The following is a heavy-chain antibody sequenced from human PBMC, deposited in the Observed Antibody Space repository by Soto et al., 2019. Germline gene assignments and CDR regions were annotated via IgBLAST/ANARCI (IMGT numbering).Heavy chain of an antibody. D-gene: IGHD2-8*01. CDR1: CGSFSGYY. CDR3: ARSWYATPYYYYYYGMDV. J-gene: IGHJ6*02. Sequence: SETLSLTCAVYCGSFSGYYWSWIRQPPGKGLEWIGEINHSGSTNYNPSLKSRVTISVDTSKNQFSLKLSSVTAADTAVYYCARSWYATPYYYYYYGMDVWGQGTTVTVSS. CDR2: INHSGST. V-gene: IGHV4-34*01.